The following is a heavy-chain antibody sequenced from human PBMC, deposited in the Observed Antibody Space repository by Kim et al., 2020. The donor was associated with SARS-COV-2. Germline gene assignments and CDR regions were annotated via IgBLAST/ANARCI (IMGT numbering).Heavy chain of an antibody. CDR3: AKDHQSSGWPTFDY. V-gene: IGHV3-23*01. CDR2: VNNGGNS. D-gene: IGHD6-19*01. Sequence: GSLRLSCAASGFTFSRFAMSWVRQAPGKGPEWIASVNNGGNSYYADSVKGRFTVSRDNNKNTLDLQMNSLTAEDTALYFCAKDHQSSGWPTFDYWGQG. CDR1: GFTFSRFA. J-gene: IGHJ4*02.